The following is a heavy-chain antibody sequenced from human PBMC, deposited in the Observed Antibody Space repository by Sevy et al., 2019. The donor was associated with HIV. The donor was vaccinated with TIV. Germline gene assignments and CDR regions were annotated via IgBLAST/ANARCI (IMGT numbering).Heavy chain of an antibody. Sequence: GRSLRLSCAAFGFTFSKYSMSWVRQPPGKGLEWVSTLSFGCGEINYADSVKGRFTISRDNSKSSVYLQMNNLRPEDTAVYYCAREGCTKPHDYWGQGTLVTVSS. V-gene: IGHV3-23*01. J-gene: IGHJ4*02. CDR3: AREGCTKPHDY. D-gene: IGHD2-8*01. CDR2: LSFGCGEI. CDR1: GFTFSKYS.